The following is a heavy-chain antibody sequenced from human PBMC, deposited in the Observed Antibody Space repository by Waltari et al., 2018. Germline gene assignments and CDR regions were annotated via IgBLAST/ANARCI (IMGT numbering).Heavy chain of an antibody. CDR3: ARGGVEMATNIGGFFDY. CDR2: ILPILGIA. CDR1: GGTFSSYA. J-gene: IGHJ4*02. V-gene: IGHV1-69*10. Sequence: QVQLVQSGAEVKKPGSSVKVSCKASGGTFSSYAISWVRQAPGQGLEWMGGILPILGIANYAQKFQGRVTITADKSTSTAYMELSSLRSEDTAVYYCARGGVEMATNIGGFFDYWGQGTLVTVSS. D-gene: IGHD5-12*01.